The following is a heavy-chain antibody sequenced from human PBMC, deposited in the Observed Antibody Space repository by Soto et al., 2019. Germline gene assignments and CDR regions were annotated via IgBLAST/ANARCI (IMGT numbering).Heavy chain of an antibody. D-gene: IGHD5-18*01. CDR1: GFTFSSYW. J-gene: IGHJ4*02. CDR3: AREGGGYSYVPY. V-gene: IGHV3-7*01. CDR2: IKQDGSDK. Sequence: EVQPVESGGGLVQPGGSLRLSCAASGFTFSSYWMSWVRQAPGRGLEWVANIKQDGSDKYYVDSVKGRFTISRDNAKNSLYLQMNSLRAEDTAVYYCAREGGGYSYVPYWGQGTLVTVSS.